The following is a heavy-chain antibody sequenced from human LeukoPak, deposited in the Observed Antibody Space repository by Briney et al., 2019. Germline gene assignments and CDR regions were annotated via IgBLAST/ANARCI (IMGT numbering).Heavy chain of an antibody. Sequence: GGSLRLSCAASGFTFTDYFMNWIRQAPGKGLEGVSSISISGSTIYYADSVKGRFTISRDNAKNSLYLQMNSLRAEDTAVYYCARSSDSSSLQYFQHWGQGTLVTVSS. CDR1: GFTFTDYF. J-gene: IGHJ1*01. CDR2: ISISGSTI. V-gene: IGHV3-11*01. D-gene: IGHD6-6*01. CDR3: ARSSDSSSLQYFQH.